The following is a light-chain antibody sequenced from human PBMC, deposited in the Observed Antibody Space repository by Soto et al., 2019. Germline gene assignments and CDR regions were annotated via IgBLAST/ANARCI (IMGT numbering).Light chain of an antibody. CDR3: QQYNDRPRT. V-gene: IGKV3-15*01. J-gene: IGKJ1*01. CDR1: KPVNSA. CDR2: GAY. Sequence: DIVMTQSPVTLSASPGESSTLSCSASKPVNSALAWYLQKPGQAPSLLIYGAYIRAVGIPARFSGSGSGADFTLTIRRLQSEDFALYYCQQYNDRPRTFGQGTQVDIK.